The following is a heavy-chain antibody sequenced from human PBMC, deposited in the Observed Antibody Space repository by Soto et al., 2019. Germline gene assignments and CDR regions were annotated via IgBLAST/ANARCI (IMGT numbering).Heavy chain of an antibody. V-gene: IGHV3-30-3*01. J-gene: IGHJ6*02. CDR2: ISYDGSNK. CDR3: ARGITMVRGVAPNIYYYGMDV. CDR1: GFTFSSYA. D-gene: IGHD3-10*01. Sequence: GGSLRLSCAASGFTFSSYAMHWVRQAPGKGLEWVAVISYDGSNKYYADSVKGRFTISRDNSKNTLYLQMNSLRAEDTAVYYCARGITMVRGVAPNIYYYGMDVWGQGTTVTVSS.